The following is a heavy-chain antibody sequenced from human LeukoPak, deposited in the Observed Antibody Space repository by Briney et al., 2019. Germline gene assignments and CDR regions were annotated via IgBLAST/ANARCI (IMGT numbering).Heavy chain of an antibody. J-gene: IGHJ4*02. Sequence: GGSLRLSCAASGFTFSNYAMHWVRQAPGKGLEWVAVISYDGTDKYYADSVKGRFTISRDNSKNTLFLQMNSLRAEDTAVYYCAKDAPYGSGSYYNALDYWGQGTLVTVSS. D-gene: IGHD3-10*01. V-gene: IGHV3-30*18. CDR2: ISYDGTDK. CDR1: GFTFSNYA. CDR3: AKDAPYGSGSYYNALDY.